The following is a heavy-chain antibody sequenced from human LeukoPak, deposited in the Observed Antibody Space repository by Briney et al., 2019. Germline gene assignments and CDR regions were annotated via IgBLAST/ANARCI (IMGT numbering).Heavy chain of an antibody. CDR2: ISAYNGNT. D-gene: IGHD3-22*01. CDR1: GYTFTSYG. J-gene: IGHJ4*02. V-gene: IGHV1-18*01. Sequence: GASVKVSCKASGYTFTSYGISWVRQAPGQGLEWMGWISAYNGNTNYAQKLQGRVTMTTDTSTSTAYMGLRSLRSDDTAVYYCARDLGPIHDSSGYRPYHFDYWGQGTLVTVSS. CDR3: ARDLGPIHDSSGYRPYHFDY.